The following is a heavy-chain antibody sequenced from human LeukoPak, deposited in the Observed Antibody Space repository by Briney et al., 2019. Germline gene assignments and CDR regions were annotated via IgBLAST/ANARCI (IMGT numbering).Heavy chain of an antibody. CDR3: ARVDRPHVTTFY. J-gene: IGHJ4*02. CDR2: IYYSGST. D-gene: IGHD3-3*01. CDR1: GGSISSYY. Sequence: SETLSLTCTVSGGSISSYYWSWIRQPPGRGLEWIGYIYYSGSTNYNPSLKSRVTISVDTSKNQFSLKLSSVTAADTAVYYCARVDRPHVTTFYWGQGTLVTVSS. V-gene: IGHV4-59*01.